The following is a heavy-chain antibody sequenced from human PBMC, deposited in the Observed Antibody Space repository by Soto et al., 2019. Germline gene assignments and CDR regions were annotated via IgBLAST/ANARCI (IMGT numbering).Heavy chain of an antibody. Sequence: EVQLVESGGGLVQPGGSLRLSCVASGFTFSNYWMHWVRQAPGKGLVWVSRISPDGSNTNYADSVKGRFTISRDNAKNTLYLQMNSLRAEDTALYYCARDHWKSYWGQGTLVTVSS. J-gene: IGHJ4*02. CDR3: ARDHWKSY. CDR2: ISPDGSNT. D-gene: IGHD1-1*01. V-gene: IGHV3-74*01. CDR1: GFTFSNYW.